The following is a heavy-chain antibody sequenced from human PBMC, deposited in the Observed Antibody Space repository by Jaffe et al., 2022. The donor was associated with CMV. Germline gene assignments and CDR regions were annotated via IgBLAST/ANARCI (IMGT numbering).Heavy chain of an antibody. CDR2: INHSGST. Sequence: QVQLQQWGAGLLKPSETLSLTCAVYGGSFSGYYWSWIRQPPGKGLEWIGEINHSGSTNYNPSLKSRVTISVDTSKNQFSLKLSSVTAADTAVYYCARGLPLFAEQYYYYGMDVWGQGTTVTVSS. CDR3: ARGLPLFAEQYYYYGMDV. V-gene: IGHV4-34*01. J-gene: IGHJ6*02. CDR1: GGSFSGYY. D-gene: IGHD6-13*01.